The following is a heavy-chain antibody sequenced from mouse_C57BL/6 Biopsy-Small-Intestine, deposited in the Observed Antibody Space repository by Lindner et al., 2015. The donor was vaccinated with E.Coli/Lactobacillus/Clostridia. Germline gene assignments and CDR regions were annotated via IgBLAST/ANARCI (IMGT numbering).Heavy chain of an antibody. CDR2: VDTNTWEP. J-gene: IGHJ4*01. D-gene: IGHD2-14*01. CDR3: ARIRNQGYETSEY. CDR1: GYTFTNYA. V-gene: IGHV9-3*02. Sequence: VKVSCKASGYTFTNYAMNWVRQAPGQGLEFMGWVDTNTWEPNVSPRASQGRFVFSLDTSVSTAYLQINSLKSEDTAVYYCARIRNQGYETSEYWGQGTLVTVSS.